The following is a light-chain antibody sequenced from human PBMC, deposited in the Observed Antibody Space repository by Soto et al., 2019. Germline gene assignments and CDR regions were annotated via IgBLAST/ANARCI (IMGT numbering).Light chain of an antibody. CDR1: QSISSW. V-gene: IGKV1-5*03. Sequence: DSQMTQSPSTLSASVGDRVTITCRASQSISSWLAWFQQKPGKAPKLLICKASSLESGVPSRFSGSGSGTEFTLTISSLQPDDFATYYCQQYNTYWTFGQGTKVDI. J-gene: IGKJ1*01. CDR2: KAS. CDR3: QQYNTYWT.